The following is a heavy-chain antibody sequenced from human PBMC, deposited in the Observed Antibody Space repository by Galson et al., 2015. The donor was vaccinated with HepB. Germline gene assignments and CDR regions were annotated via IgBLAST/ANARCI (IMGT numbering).Heavy chain of an antibody. Sequence: SLRLSCAASGFTFSSYGMHWVRQAPGKGLEWVAFIRYDGSNKYYADSVKGRFTISRDNSKNTLYLQMNSLRAEDTAVYYCAKDRAVAGTDYYYYGMDVWGQGTTVTVSS. J-gene: IGHJ6*02. D-gene: IGHD6-19*01. V-gene: IGHV3-30*02. CDR2: IRYDGSNK. CDR3: AKDRAVAGTDYYYYGMDV. CDR1: GFTFSSYG.